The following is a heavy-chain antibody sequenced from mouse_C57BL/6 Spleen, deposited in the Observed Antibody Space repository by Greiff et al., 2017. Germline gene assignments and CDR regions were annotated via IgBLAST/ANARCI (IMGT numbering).Heavy chain of an antibody. CDR1: GYTFTDYY. CDR2: INPNNGGT. J-gene: IGHJ3*01. Sequence: EVQLQQSGPELMKPGASVKISCKASGYTFTDYYMNWVKQSHGKSLEWIGDINPNNGGTSYNQKFKGKATLTVDKSSSTAYMELRSLTSEDSAVYYCAREDGNLFAYGGKGTLVTVSA. CDR3: AREDGNLFAY. D-gene: IGHD2-1*01. V-gene: IGHV1-26*01.